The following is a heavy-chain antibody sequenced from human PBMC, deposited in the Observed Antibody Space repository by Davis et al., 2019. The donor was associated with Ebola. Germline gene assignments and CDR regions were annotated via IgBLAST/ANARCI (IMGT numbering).Heavy chain of an antibody. CDR3: ATVTTVTYYYYYGMDV. V-gene: IGHV4-39*01. J-gene: IGHJ6*02. CDR1: GGSFSGYY. Sequence: SETLSLTCAVYGGSFSGYYWGWIRQPPGKGLEWIGSIYYSGSTYYNPSLKSRVTISVDTSKNQFSLKLSSVTAADTAVYYCATVTTVTYYYYYGMDVWGQGTTVTVSS. D-gene: IGHD4-11*01. CDR2: IYYSGST.